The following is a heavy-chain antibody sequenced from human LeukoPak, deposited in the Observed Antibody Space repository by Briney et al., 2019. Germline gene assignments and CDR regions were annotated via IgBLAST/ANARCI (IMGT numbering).Heavy chain of an antibody. Sequence: SETLSLTCTASGGSISSSSYYWGWIRQPPGKGLEWIGSIYYSGSTYYNPSLKSRVTISVDTSKNQFSLKLSSVTAADTAVYYCARYYCSGGSCYNWFDPWGQGTLVTVSS. J-gene: IGHJ5*02. D-gene: IGHD2-15*01. CDR3: ARYYCSGGSCYNWFDP. V-gene: IGHV4-39*01. CDR2: IYYSGST. CDR1: GGSISSSSYY.